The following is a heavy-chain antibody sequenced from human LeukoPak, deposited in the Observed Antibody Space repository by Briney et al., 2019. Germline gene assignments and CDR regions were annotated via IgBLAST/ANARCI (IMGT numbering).Heavy chain of an antibody. V-gene: IGHV3-7*01. D-gene: IGHD3-16*02. CDR1: GFTFSSYW. Sequence: RPGGSLRLSCAASGFTFSSYWMSWVRQAPGKGLEWVANIKQDGSEKYYVDSVKGRSTISRDNAKNSLYLQMNSLRAEDTAVYYCARVTDVWGSYRLFDYWGQGTLVTVSS. CDR3: ARVTDVWGSYRLFDY. J-gene: IGHJ4*02. CDR2: IKQDGSEK.